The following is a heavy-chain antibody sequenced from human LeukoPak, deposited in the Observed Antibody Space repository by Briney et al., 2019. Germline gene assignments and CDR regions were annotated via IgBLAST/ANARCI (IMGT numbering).Heavy chain of an antibody. V-gene: IGHV4-59*01. CDR1: GGSISSYY. CDR3: ARDIDGSGLRDY. Sequence: SETLSLTCTVSGGSISSYYWSWIRQPPGKGLEWIGYIYYSGSTNYNPSLKSRVTISVDTSKNQFSLKLSSVTAADTAVYYCARDIDGSGLRDYWGQGTLVTVSS. CDR2: IYYSGST. J-gene: IGHJ4*02. D-gene: IGHD3-10*01.